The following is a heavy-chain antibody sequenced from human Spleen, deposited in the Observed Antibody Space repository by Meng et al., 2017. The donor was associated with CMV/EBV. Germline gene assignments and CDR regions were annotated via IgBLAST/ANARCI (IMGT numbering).Heavy chain of an antibody. CDR1: GCSLSTSGVS. J-gene: IGHJ4*02. CDR2: IYSNDAE. D-gene: IGHD5-24*01. CDR3: AHRRGDGYKCFDY. Sequence: FSGCSLSTSGVSVGWIGQPPGEALEWLALIYSNDAERYSPSLTSRLTITKDTSKNQVVLTMTNMDPVDTATYYCAHRRGDGYKCFDYWGQGTLVTVSS. V-gene: IGHV2-5*01.